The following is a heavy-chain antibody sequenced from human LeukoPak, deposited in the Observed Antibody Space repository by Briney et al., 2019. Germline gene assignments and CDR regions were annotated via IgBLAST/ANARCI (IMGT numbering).Heavy chain of an antibody. D-gene: IGHD3-16*01. CDR2: IKQDGSEK. CDR1: GFTFSSYW. CDR3: ARDPQGGAFDM. Sequence: GSLRLSCAASGFTFSSYWMSWVRQAPGKGLEWVANIKQDGSEKYYVDSVKGRFTISRDNAKNSLYLQMNSLSAEDTAIYYCARDPQGGAFDMWGQGTMVTVSP. V-gene: IGHV3-7*01. J-gene: IGHJ3*02.